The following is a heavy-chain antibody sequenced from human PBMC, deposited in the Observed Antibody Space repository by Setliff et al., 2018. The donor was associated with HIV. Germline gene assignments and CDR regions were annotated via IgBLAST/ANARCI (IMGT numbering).Heavy chain of an antibody. J-gene: IGHJ4*02. CDR1: GFTFSDYY. V-gene: IGHV3-11*01. CDR2: ISSSANTI. D-gene: IGHD3-9*01. Sequence: PGGSLRLSCEASGFTFSDYYMTWIRQAPGKGLEWVPYISSSANTIYYADSVKGRFTISRDNAKNSLFLQMNSLRAEDTAVYYCARSKSKYFDILTGGAHLDSWGQGTLVTVSS. CDR3: ARSKSKYFDILTGGAHLDS.